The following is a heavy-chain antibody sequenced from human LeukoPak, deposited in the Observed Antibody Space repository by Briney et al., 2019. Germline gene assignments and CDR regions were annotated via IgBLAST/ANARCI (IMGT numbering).Heavy chain of an antibody. CDR2: ISYDGSNK. CDR3: AKDIVATISLYYYYYYGMDV. CDR1: GFTFSSYG. Sequence: PGGSLRLSCAASGFTFSSYGMHWVRQAPGKGLEWVAVISYDGSNKYYADSVKGRFTISRDNSKNTLYLQMNSLRAEDTAVYYCAKDIVATISLYYYYYYGMDVWGQGTTVTVSS. J-gene: IGHJ6*02. D-gene: IGHD5-12*01. V-gene: IGHV3-30*18.